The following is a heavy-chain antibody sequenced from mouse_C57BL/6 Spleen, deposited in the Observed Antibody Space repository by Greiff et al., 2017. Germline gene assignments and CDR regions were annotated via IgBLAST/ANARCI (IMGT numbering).Heavy chain of an antibody. CDR3: ARKGLSTMVTYWYCDV. CDR2: IVPSDSYT. CDR1: GYTFTSYW. Sequence: QVLLQQPGAELVMPGASVKLSCKASGYTFTSYWMHWVKQRPGQGLEWIGEIVPSDSYTNYNQKFKGKSTLTVDKSSSTAYMQLSRLTSEDSAVYYWARKGLSTMVTYWYCDVWGTETTVTVSS. V-gene: IGHV1-69*01. J-gene: IGHJ1*03. D-gene: IGHD2-2*01.